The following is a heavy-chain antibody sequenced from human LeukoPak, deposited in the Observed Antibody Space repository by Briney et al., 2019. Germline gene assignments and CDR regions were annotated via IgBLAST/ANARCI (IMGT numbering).Heavy chain of an antibody. Sequence: GGSLRLSCAASGFTFSSYSMNWVRQAPGKGLEWVSSISSSSSYIYYADSVKGRFTISRDNAKNSLYLQMNSLRAEDTAVYYCARALGHYDFWSGYLDYWGQGTLVTVSS. CDR3: ARALGHYDFWSGYLDY. CDR2: ISSSSSYI. V-gene: IGHV3-21*01. D-gene: IGHD3-3*01. CDR1: GFTFSSYS. J-gene: IGHJ4*02.